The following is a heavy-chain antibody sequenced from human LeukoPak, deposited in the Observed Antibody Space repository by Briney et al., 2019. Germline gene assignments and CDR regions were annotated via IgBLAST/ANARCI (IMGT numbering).Heavy chain of an antibody. D-gene: IGHD3-22*01. CDR2: INLNSGGT. J-gene: IGHJ6*03. V-gene: IGHV1-2*02. CDR3: ARDGVSYYDSSGYSSYYYYMDV. Sequence: ASVKVSCKASGYTFTGYYMHWVRQAPGQGLEWMGWINLNSGGTNYAQKFQGRVTMTRDTSISTAYMELSRLRSDDTAVYYCARDGVSYYDSSGYSSYYYYMDVWGKGTTVTVSS. CDR1: GYTFTGYY.